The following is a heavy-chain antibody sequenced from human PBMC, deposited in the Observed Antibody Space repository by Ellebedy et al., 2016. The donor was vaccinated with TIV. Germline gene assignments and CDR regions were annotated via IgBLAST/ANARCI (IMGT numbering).Heavy chain of an antibody. V-gene: IGHV1-2*02. CDR1: GYTFTGYY. CDR2: INPNSGGT. CDR3: AREVGATPLDY. D-gene: IGHD1-26*01. Sequence: ASVKVSXXASGYTFTGYYMHWVRQAPGQGLEWMGWINPNSGGTNYAQKFQGRVTMTRDTSISTAYMELSRPRSDDTAVYYCAREVGATPLDYWGQGTLVTVSS. J-gene: IGHJ4*02.